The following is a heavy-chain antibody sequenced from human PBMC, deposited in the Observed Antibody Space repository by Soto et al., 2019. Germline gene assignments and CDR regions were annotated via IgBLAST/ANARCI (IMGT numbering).Heavy chain of an antibody. CDR3: ARKGTSCYVSCWFDP. V-gene: IGHV3-21*01. CDR1: GFTFSSYS. J-gene: IGHJ5*02. D-gene: IGHD2-2*01. CDR2: ISSSSSYI. Sequence: GGSLRLSCAASGFTFSSYSMNWVRQAPGKGLEWVSSISSSSSYIYYADSVKGRFTISRDNAKNSLYLQMNSLRAEDTAVYYCARKGTSCYVSCWFDPWGQGTLVTVSS.